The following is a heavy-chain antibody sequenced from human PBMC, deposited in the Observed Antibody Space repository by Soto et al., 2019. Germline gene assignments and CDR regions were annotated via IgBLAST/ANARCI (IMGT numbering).Heavy chain of an antibody. CDR3: ARDYCGGDCLYSSTRLHYFDY. CDR1: GYTFTGYY. CDR2: INPNSGGT. J-gene: IGHJ4*02. V-gene: IGHV1-2*04. D-gene: IGHD2-21*02. Sequence: ASVKVSCKASGYTFTGYYMHWVRQAPGQGLEWMGWINPNSGGTNYAQKFQGWVTMTRDTSISTAYMELSRLRSDDTAVYYCARDYCGGDCLYSSTRLHYFDYWGQGTLVTVSS.